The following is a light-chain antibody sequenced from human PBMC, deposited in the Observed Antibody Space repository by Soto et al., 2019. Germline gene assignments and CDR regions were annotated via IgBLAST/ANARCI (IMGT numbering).Light chain of an antibody. CDR2: AAS. CDR3: QQYGSSRWT. CDR1: QSVSSSY. J-gene: IGKJ1*01. Sequence: VLTQSPGTLSLSPGERTTLSCRASQSVSSSYLAWYQQKPGQAPRLLIYAASSRATGIPDRFSGSGSGTDFTLTISRLEPEDFAVYYCQQYGSSRWTFGQGTKVDIK. V-gene: IGKV3-20*01.